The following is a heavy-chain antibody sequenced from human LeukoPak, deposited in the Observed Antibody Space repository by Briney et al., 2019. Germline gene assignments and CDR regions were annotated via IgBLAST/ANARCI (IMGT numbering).Heavy chain of an antibody. Sequence: SETLSLTCTVSGGSISSYYWSWIRQPPGKGLEWIGYIYHSGSTNYNPSLKSRVTISVDTSKNQFSLKLSSVTAADTAVYYCARQRPGGWFDPWGQGTLVTVSS. V-gene: IGHV4-59*08. D-gene: IGHD4-23*01. CDR1: GGSISSYY. J-gene: IGHJ5*02. CDR3: ARQRPGGWFDP. CDR2: IYHSGST.